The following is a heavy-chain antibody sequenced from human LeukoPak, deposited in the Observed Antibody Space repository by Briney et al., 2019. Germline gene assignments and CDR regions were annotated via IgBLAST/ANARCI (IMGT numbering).Heavy chain of an antibody. CDR3: ARSRPYGDYYFDY. CDR2: IWYDGSKK. D-gene: IGHD4-17*01. Sequence: PGGSLRLSCAASGFTFSSYGMYWVRQAPGKGPEWVALIWYDGSKKYYADSVKGRFTISRDNSKNTLYLQMNSLRAEDTAVYYCARSRPYGDYYFDYWGQGTLVTVSS. CDR1: GFTFSSYG. J-gene: IGHJ4*02. V-gene: IGHV3-33*01.